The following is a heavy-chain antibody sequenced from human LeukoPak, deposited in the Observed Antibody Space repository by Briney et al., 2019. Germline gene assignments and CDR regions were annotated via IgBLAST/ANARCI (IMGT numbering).Heavy chain of an antibody. D-gene: IGHD6-6*01. CDR2: IIPIFGTA. J-gene: IGHJ4*02. Sequence: ASVKVSFKASGGTFSSYAISWVRQAPGQGLEWMGGIIPIFGTANYAQKFQGRVTITADKSTSTAYMELSSLRSEDTAVYYYARGYSSSSFDYWGQGTLVTVSS. CDR3: ARGYSSSSFDY. CDR1: GGTFSSYA. V-gene: IGHV1-69*06.